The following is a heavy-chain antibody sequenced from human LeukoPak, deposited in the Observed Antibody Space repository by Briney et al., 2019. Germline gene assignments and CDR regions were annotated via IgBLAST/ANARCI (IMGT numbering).Heavy chain of an antibody. CDR2: ISSNGGST. D-gene: IGHD4/OR15-4a*01. V-gene: IGHV3-64D*09. CDR3: VKSASSYGANWFDP. Sequence: PGGSLRLSCSASGFTFSNYAMHWVRQAPGKGLEYVSAISSNGGSTYYADSVKDIFIISRDNSKNTLYLHMSSLSVEDTAVYYCVKSASSYGANWFDPWGQGALVTVSS. J-gene: IGHJ5*02. CDR1: GFTFSNYA.